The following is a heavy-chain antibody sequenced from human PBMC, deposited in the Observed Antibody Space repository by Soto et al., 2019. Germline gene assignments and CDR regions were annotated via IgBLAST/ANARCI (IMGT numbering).Heavy chain of an antibody. CDR3: VKGEYYYDSSGYYPFDY. CDR1: GFTFTHYW. CDR2: ISINGGST. D-gene: IGHD3-22*01. J-gene: IGHJ4*02. Sequence: GGSLRLSCVASGFTFTHYWMHWVRQAPGKGLEYVSSISINGGSTHYADSVKGRFTISRDNSKNTQYLQMSSLRADDTALYYCVKGEYYYDSSGYYPFDYWGQGTLVTVSS. V-gene: IGHV3-64D*06.